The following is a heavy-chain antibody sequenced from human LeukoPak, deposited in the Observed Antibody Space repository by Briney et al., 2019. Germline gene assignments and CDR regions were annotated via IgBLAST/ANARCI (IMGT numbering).Heavy chain of an antibody. CDR3: ARHVVALGFDY. CDR2: ISSSGSTI. Sequence: GGSLRLSCAASGFTFSSYEMNWVRQAPGKGLEWVSYISSSGSTIYYADSVKGRFTISRDNAKNSLYPQMNSLRAEDTAVYYCARHVVALGFDYWGQGTLVTVSS. CDR1: GFTFSSYE. V-gene: IGHV3-48*03. J-gene: IGHJ4*02. D-gene: IGHD3-22*01.